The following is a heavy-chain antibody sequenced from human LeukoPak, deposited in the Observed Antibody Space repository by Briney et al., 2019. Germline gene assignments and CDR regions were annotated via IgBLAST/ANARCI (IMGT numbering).Heavy chain of an antibody. D-gene: IGHD3-10*01. Sequence: SETLTLTCTVSGGSISSTYWSWIRQPPGKGLEWIGYLFYNGNTNYNSSLKSRVTISVDTSKNQFSLKLNSLTAADTAVYFCARDKGWGDWYFDLWGRGTLVTVSS. J-gene: IGHJ2*01. CDR1: GGSISSTY. CDR2: LFYNGNT. V-gene: IGHV4-59*01. CDR3: ARDKGWGDWYFDL.